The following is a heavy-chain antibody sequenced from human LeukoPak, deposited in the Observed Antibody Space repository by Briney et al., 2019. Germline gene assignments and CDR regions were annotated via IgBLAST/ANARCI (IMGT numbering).Heavy chain of an antibody. V-gene: IGHV4-59*01. D-gene: IGHD3-10*01. CDR3: ARGGYYGSGNDFRFDP. J-gene: IGHJ5*02. CDR2: IYYSGST. CDR1: GGSISIYY. Sequence: PSETLSLTCTVSGGSISIYYWSWIRQPPGKGLEWIGHIYYSGSTNYKPSLKSRVTISVDTSKNQFSLKLSSVTAADTAVYYCARGGYYGSGNDFRFDPWGQGTLVTVSS.